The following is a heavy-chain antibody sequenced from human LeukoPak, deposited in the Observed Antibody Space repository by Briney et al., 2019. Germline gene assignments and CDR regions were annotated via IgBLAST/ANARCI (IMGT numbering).Heavy chain of an antibody. CDR1: GFTVSSNY. V-gene: IGHV3-53*01. CDR3: AKGGEQVTWNFPN. D-gene: IGHD1-7*01. Sequence: GGSLRLSCAASGFTVSSNYMSWVRQAPGKGLEWVSVIYSCGSTYYADSVKGRFTISRDNSKNTLYLQMNSLRAEDTAVYYCAKGGEQVTWNFPNWGQGTLVTVSS. CDR2: IYSCGST. J-gene: IGHJ1*01.